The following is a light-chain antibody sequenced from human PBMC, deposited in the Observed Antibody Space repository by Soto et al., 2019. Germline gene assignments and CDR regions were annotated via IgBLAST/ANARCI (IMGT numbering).Light chain of an antibody. CDR2: DAS. CDR3: QQYNSYSWT. V-gene: IGKV1-5*01. J-gene: IGKJ1*01. CDR1: QSISSW. Sequence: QSPSTLSASVXDRVTITCXASQSISSWLAWYQQKPGKAPKLLIYDASSLESGVPSRFSGSGSGTEFTLTISSLQPDDFATYYCQQYNSYSWTFGQGTKVEIK.